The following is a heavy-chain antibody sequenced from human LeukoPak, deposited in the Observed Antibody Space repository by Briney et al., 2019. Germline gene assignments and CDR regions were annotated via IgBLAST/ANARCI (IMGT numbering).Heavy chain of an antibody. V-gene: IGHV3-23*01. D-gene: IGHD6-19*01. CDR2: ISGGSGSK. J-gene: IGHJ4*02. CDR3: AKDRGIVVTGTDFDY. CDR1: GFTFSTYA. Sequence: GGSLRLSCAASGFTFSTYAMSWVRQAPGKGLEWVAAISGGSGSKYYADSVKGRFTISRDNSKNTLYVQMNSLRAEDTAVYYCAKDRGIVVTGTDFDYWGQGTRVTVSS.